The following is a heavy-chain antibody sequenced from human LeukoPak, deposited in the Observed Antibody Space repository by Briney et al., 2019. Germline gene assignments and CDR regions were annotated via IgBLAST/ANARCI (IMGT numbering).Heavy chain of an antibody. CDR3: AKRASGSGTSIYCFDY. V-gene: IGHV3-23*01. CDR2: ISNSGGST. D-gene: IGHD3-10*01. J-gene: IGHJ4*02. CDR1: GFTFSSYD. Sequence: GGSLRLSCPASGFTFSSYDMSGVLQAPGKGLEWVSVISNSGGSTFYADSVKGRFTISRDNSKNTLYLQMNSLRAEDTAVYYCAKRASGSGTSIYCFDYWGQGTLVTVSS.